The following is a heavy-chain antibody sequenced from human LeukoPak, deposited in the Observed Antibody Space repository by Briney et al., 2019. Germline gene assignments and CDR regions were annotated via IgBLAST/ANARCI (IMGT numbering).Heavy chain of an antibody. V-gene: IGHV1-18*01. CDR2: ISAYNGNT. D-gene: IGHD3-9*01. CDR1: GYTFTSYG. CDR3: ARVYYDILTGSDNYYYYYGMDV. J-gene: IGHJ6*02. Sequence: GASVKVSCTASGYTFTSYGISWVRQAPGQGLEWMGWISAYNGNTNYAQKLQGRVTMTTDTSTSTAYMELRSLRSDNTAVYYCARVYYDILTGSDNYYYYYGMDVRGQGTTVTVSS.